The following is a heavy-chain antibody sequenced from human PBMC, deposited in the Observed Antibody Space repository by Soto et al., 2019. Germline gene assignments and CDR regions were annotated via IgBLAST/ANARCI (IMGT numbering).Heavy chain of an antibody. CDR3: VKDLAHMADH. V-gene: IGHV3-30*18. CDR2: ILYDGTKT. J-gene: IGHJ4*02. CDR1: GFTFNGYG. Sequence: QVKLVESGGGVVLPGGSLKLSWEASGFTFNGYGLYWVRQAPGKGLDWVSNILYDGTKTNYADSVQGRFTISRDNSRNTLYLQMDRMRLEDTAVYFCVKDLAHMADHWGQGTLVIVSS.